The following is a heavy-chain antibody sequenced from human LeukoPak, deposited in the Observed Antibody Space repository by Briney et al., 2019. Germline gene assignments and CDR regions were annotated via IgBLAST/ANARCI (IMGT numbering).Heavy chain of an antibody. V-gene: IGHV3-30*02. Sequence: GGSLRLSCAASGFTFSSYGMHWVRQAPGKGLEWVAFIRYDGSNKYYADSVKGRFTISRDNSKNTLYLQMNSLRAEDTAVYYCARDYGGNSVYYYYMDIWGKGTTVTVSS. J-gene: IGHJ6*03. CDR1: GFTFSSYG. CDR2: IRYDGSNK. D-gene: IGHD4-23*01. CDR3: ARDYGGNSVYYYYMDI.